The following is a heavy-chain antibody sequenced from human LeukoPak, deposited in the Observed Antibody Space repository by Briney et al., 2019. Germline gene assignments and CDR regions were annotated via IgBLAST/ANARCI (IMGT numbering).Heavy chain of an antibody. CDR2: TNWNGDNT. CDR1: GFTFDDYG. J-gene: IGHJ4*02. D-gene: IGHD2-2*01. CDR3: ARSASWGFSYFDY. Sequence: PGGSLKLSFEASGFTFDDYGLSWVRQAPGKGLEWVSGTNWNGDNTDYTDSVKGRFTISRDNAKNSLYLQMNSLRAEDTALYYCARSASWGFSYFDYWGQGTLVTVSS. V-gene: IGHV3-20*03.